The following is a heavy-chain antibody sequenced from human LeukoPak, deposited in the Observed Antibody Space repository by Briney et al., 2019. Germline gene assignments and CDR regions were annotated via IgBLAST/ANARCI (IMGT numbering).Heavy chain of an antibody. CDR3: ARRLVSRDGYNLGGEFDP. CDR2: IYYSGST. CDR1: GGSISSGGYY. Sequence: SETLSLTCTVSGGSISSGGYYWSWIRQHPGKGLEWIGYIYYSGSTYYNPSLKSRVTISVDTSKNQFSLKLSSVSAADTAVYYCARRLVSRDGYNLGGEFDPWGQGTLVTVSS. J-gene: IGHJ5*02. D-gene: IGHD5-24*01. V-gene: IGHV4-31*03.